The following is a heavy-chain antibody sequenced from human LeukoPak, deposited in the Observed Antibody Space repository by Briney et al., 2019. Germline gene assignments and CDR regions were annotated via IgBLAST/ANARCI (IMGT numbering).Heavy chain of an antibody. V-gene: IGHV4-34*01. CDR1: DGSFSGYY. CDR3: ALSGCSSTSCFTFDP. Sequence: SETLSLTCSVYDGSFSGYYWSWIRQPPGKGLEWIGEINHSGSTNYNPSLKSRVTISVDASKNQFSLKLSSVTAADTAVYYCALSGCSSTSCFTFDPWGQGTLVTVSS. D-gene: IGHD2-2*01. J-gene: IGHJ5*02. CDR2: INHSGST.